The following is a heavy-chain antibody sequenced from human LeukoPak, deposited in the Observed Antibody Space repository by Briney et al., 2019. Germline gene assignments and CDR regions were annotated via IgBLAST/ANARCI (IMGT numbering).Heavy chain of an antibody. J-gene: IGHJ4*02. CDR3: ARAPRDSNGYYVRSFDS. CDR1: GYSISSDCY. V-gene: IGHV4-38-2*02. Sequence: SETLSLTCSVSGYSISSDCYWAWIRQPPGQGLEWIGGIYHSGYTYYYPSLKSRVTLSVDTSKNQFSLRLSSVTAADTAVYYCARAPRDSNGYYVRSFDSWGQGTLVIVSS. D-gene: IGHD3-22*01. CDR2: IYHSGYT.